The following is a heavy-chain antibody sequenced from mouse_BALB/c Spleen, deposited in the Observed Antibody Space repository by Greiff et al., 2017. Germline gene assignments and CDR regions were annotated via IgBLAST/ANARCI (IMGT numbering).Heavy chain of an antibody. CDR3: TREGDFYYFDY. CDR1: GYTFTSYW. V-gene: IGHV1S22*01. D-gene: IGHD3-3*01. CDR2: IYPGSGST. Sequence: LKQPGSELVRPGASVKLSCKASGYTFTSYWMHWVKQRPGQGLEWIGNIYPGSGSTNYDEKFKSKATLTVDTSSSTAYMQLSSLTSEDSAVYYCTREGDFYYFDYWGQGTTLTVSS. J-gene: IGHJ2*01.